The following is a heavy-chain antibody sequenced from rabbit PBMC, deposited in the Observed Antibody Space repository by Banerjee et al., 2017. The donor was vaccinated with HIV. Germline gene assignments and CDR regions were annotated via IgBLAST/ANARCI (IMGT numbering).Heavy chain of an antibody. V-gene: IGHV1S40*01. J-gene: IGHJ3*01. CDR1: GFSFSGNYW. CDR2: ISCSTGRT. CDR3: ARRNNWNVGFAL. D-gene: IGHD3-1*01. Sequence: QSLEESGGDLVKPGTSLTLTCKASGFSFSGNYWICWVRQAPGKGLELVACISCSTGRTYYATWAKGRFTISKTSSTTVTLQMTSLTAADTATYFCARRNNWNVGFALWGQGTLVTVS.